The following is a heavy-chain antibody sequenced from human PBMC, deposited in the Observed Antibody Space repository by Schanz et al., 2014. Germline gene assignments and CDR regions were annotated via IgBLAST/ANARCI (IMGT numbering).Heavy chain of an antibody. CDR2: IKRDGSEK. D-gene: IGHD3-10*01. J-gene: IGHJ6*02. Sequence: VHLLESGGGLVEPGGSLRLSCAASGFTFSIYSMNWVRQAPGKGLEWVANIKRDGSEKNYLDSVKGRFTISRDNAKNSLYLQMTSLRAEDTAVYYCAKDGPGGSGSYSADGGMDVWGQGTTVTVSS. CDR3: AKDGPGGSGSYSADGGMDV. V-gene: IGHV3-7*03. CDR1: GFTFSIYS.